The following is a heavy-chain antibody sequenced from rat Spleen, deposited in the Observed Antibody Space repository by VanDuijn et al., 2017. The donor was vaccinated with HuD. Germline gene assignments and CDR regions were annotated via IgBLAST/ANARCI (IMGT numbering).Heavy chain of an antibody. J-gene: IGHJ2*01. CDR3: AREAFGVDY. Sequence: EVKLVESGGGLVQPGRSLKLSCAASGFNFNDYWMGWVRQAPGKGLEWIAEINKDSSVIKYIPSLKDKLTISRDNAQNILYLEMSKLGSEDTAIYYCAREAFGVDYWGQGVKVTVSS. D-gene: IGHD4-3*01. CDR2: INKDSSVI. V-gene: IGHV4-2*01. CDR1: GFNFNDYW.